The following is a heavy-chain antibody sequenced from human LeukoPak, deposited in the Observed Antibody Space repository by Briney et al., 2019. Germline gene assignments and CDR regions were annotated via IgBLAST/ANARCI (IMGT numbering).Heavy chain of an antibody. Sequence: PSETLSLTCTVSGDSINNFYWNWIRQPAGMALEWIGRIYSSGSTHYNPSLKSRVTMSIDTSKSKFSLKLTSVTAADTAVYYCARDPFRSSFDSWGQGTLVTVSS. J-gene: IGHJ4*02. D-gene: IGHD1-26*01. CDR1: GDSINNFY. V-gene: IGHV4-4*07. CDR2: IYSSGST. CDR3: ARDPFRSSFDS.